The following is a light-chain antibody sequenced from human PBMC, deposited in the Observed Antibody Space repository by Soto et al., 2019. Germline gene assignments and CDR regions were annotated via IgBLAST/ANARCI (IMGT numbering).Light chain of an antibody. V-gene: IGKV1-33*01. Sequence: IQMTQSPSSLSASVGDRVTITCQASQDITNYLIWYQQKPGKSPKVLVYDGSMLGTGVSSRFSGSRSSTHFTLTISSLQPEDIATYYCQQFDSVPCTFGQGTKLEIK. CDR3: QQFDSVPCT. J-gene: IGKJ2*02. CDR1: QDITNY. CDR2: DGS.